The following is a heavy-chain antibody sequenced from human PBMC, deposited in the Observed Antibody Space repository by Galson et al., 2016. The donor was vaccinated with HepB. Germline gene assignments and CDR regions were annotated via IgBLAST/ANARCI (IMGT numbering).Heavy chain of an antibody. CDR1: SGSISSSDW. Sequence: SETLSLTCTVSSGSISSSDWWSWVRQSPGKGLEWIGEIYHGGTTYYSPSFKSRVSMSVDKPKNRFFLNLNSVTAADTAIYYCAREGPSASVIRRLGYLDSWGQGIRVTVSS. J-gene: IGHJ4*02. CDR3: AREGPSASVIRRLGYLDS. CDR2: IYHGGTT. V-gene: IGHV4-4*02. D-gene: IGHD2-21*01.